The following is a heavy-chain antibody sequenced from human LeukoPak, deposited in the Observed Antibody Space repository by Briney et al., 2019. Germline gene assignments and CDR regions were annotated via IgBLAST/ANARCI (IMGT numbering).Heavy chain of an antibody. Sequence: ASVKVSCKASGYTFTGYYMHWVRQAPGQGLEWMGWISAYNGNTNYAQKLQGRVTMTTDTSTSTAYMELRSLRSDDTAVYYCARVTGSGSYLNENYWGQGTLVTVSS. CDR2: ISAYNGNT. D-gene: IGHD3-10*01. CDR1: GYTFTGYY. CDR3: ARVTGSGSYLNENY. J-gene: IGHJ4*02. V-gene: IGHV1-18*04.